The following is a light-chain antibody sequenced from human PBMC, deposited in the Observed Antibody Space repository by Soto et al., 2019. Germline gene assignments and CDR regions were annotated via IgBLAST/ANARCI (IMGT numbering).Light chain of an antibody. CDR1: SSDVGGYNY. CDR2: EVS. Sequence: QSVQTQPASVSWSPGQSITISCTGTSSDVGGYNYVSWYQQHPGKAPKLMIYEVSNRPSEVSNRFSGSKSGNTASLTISGLQAEDEADYYCSSYTSSSTYVFGTGTKVTVL. V-gene: IGLV2-14*01. J-gene: IGLJ1*01. CDR3: SSYTSSSTYV.